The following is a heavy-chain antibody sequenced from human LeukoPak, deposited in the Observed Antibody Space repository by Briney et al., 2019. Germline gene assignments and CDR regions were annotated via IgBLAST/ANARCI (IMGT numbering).Heavy chain of an antibody. CDR2: IYPTDSES. Sequence: GESLKISCKGSGFSFTSYWIAWVRQMPGKGLECMGIIYPTDSESRYSPPFQDQVTISADKSISTAYLQWNSLKASDNALYYCASAIVEVRADDHPFDIWGQGTMVIVSS. D-gene: IGHD2-2*01. V-gene: IGHV5-51*01. CDR1: GFSFTSYW. CDR3: ASAIVEVRADDHPFDI. J-gene: IGHJ3*02.